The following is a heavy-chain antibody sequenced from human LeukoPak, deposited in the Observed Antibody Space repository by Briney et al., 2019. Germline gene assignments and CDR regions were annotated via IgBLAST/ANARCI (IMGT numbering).Heavy chain of an antibody. Sequence: SETLSLTCTVSGGSISSGDYYWSWIRQPPGKGLEWIAYISHSGGTYYNPSLKSRVTISVDTSKNQFSLKLSSVTAADTAVYYCARGAGYYDFWSGSRNWFDPWGQGTLVTVSS. J-gene: IGHJ5*02. CDR3: ARGAGYYDFWSGSRNWFDP. CDR2: ISHSGGT. D-gene: IGHD3-3*01. CDR1: GGSISSGDYY. V-gene: IGHV4-30-4*01.